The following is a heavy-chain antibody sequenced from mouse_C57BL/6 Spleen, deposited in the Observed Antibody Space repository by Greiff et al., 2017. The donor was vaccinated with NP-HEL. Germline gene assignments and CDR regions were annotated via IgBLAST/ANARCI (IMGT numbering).Heavy chain of an antibody. V-gene: IGHV5-16*01. J-gene: IGHJ1*03. Sequence: EVKLVESEGGLVQPGSSMKLSCTASGFTFSDYYMAWVRQVPEKGLEWVANINYDGSSTYYLDSLKSRFIISRDNAKNILYLQMSSLKSEDTATYYCARDGYDRDWYFDVWGTGTTVTVSS. CDR1: GFTFSDYY. D-gene: IGHD2-2*01. CDR2: INYDGSST. CDR3: ARDGYDRDWYFDV.